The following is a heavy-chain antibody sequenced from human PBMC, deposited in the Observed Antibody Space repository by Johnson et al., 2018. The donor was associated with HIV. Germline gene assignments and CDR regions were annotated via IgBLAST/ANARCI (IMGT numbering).Heavy chain of an antibody. J-gene: IGHJ3*02. V-gene: IGHV3-13*01. CDR1: GFTFSSYA. D-gene: IGHD3-10*01. CDR3: ARSPPSYGSGSYLGLDAFDI. Sequence: VKLVESGGGVVQPGRSLRLSCAASGFTFSSYAIHWVRQAPAKGLEWVSAIGTAGDTYYPGSVKGRFTISRENAKNSLYLQMNSLRAEDTAVYYCARSPPSYGSGSYLGLDAFDIWGKGTMVTVSS. CDR2: IGTAGDT.